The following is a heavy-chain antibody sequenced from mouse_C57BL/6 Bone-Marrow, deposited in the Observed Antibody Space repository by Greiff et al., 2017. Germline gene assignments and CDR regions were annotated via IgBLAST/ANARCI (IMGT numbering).Heavy chain of an antibody. CDR2: IYPGDGDT. J-gene: IGHJ2*01. CDR1: GYAFSSSW. D-gene: IGHD1-1*01. Sequence: VQLQQSGPELVKPGASVKISCKASGYAFSSSWMNWVKQRPGKGLEWIGRIYPGDGDTNYNGKIKGKATLTADKSSSTAYRQRSSLTSEDSAVYFGARWSTTVVALYYFDYWGQGTTLTVSS. V-gene: IGHV1-82*01. CDR3: ARWSTTVVALYYFDY.